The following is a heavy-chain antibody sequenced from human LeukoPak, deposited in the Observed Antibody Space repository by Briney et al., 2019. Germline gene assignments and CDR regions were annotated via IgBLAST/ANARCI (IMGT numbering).Heavy chain of an antibody. CDR2: INHSGST. V-gene: IGHV4-34*01. D-gene: IGHD4-11*01. Sequence: SETLSLTCAVYGGSFSGYYWSWIRQAPGKGLEWIGEINHSGSTNYNPSLKSRVTISVDTSKNQFSLKLSSVTAADTAVYYCARGFGYSMLYYYYYMDVWGKGTTVTVSS. J-gene: IGHJ6*03. CDR1: GGSFSGYY. CDR3: ARGFGYSMLYYYYYMDV.